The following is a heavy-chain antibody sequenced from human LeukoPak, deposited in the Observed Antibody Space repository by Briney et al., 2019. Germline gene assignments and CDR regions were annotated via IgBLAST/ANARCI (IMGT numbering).Heavy chain of an antibody. CDR2: INPSGGST. CDR3: ARDYSKGAAAATRYYYYYGMDV. D-gene: IGHD6-13*01. J-gene: IGHJ6*04. V-gene: IGHV1-46*01. CDR1: GYTFTGYY. Sequence: ALVKVSFKASGYTFTGYYMHWVRQAPGQGLEWMGIINPSGGSTSYAQKFQGRVTMTRDTSTSTVYMELSSLRSEDTAVYYCARDYSKGAAAATRYYYYYGMDVWGKGTTVTVSS.